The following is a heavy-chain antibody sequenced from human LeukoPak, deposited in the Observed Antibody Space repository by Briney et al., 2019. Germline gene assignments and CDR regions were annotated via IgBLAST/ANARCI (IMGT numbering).Heavy chain of an antibody. V-gene: IGHV4-4*02. CDR1: GDSISNNNW. D-gene: IGHD1-26*01. CDR3: ASQIWELTSWFDP. CDR2: IFHSGDT. J-gene: IGHJ5*02. Sequence: PSGTLSLTCAVSGDSISNNNWWSWVRQPPGKGLEWIGEIFHSGDTNYKPSLKSRVTISVDKSKNQFSLKLSSVTAADTAVYYCASQIWELTSWFDPWGQGTLVTVSS.